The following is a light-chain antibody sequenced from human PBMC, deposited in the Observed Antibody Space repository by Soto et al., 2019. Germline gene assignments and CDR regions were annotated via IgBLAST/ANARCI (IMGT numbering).Light chain of an antibody. CDR2: DAS. CDR3: QQRSNWPWT. CDR1: QSVSSY. J-gene: IGKJ1*01. V-gene: IGKV3-11*01. Sequence: EIVLTQSPATLSLSPGERATLSCRASQSVSSYLAWYQQKPGQAPRLLIYDASNRATGIPARFSSSGSGTDFNLTISSLEPEDFSVYYCQQRSNWPWTFGQGTKVDIK.